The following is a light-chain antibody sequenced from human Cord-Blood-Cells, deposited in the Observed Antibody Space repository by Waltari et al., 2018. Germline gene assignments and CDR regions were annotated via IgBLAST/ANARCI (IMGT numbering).Light chain of an antibody. J-gene: IGLJ1*01. V-gene: IGLV2-14*01. CDR3: SSYTSSSTLV. Sequence: QSALTQPASVSGSPGQSITISCTGTSSDVGGYHYVSWYQQHPGKAPQLMIYEVSNRPSGVSNRFSGSKSGNTASLTISGLQAEDEADYYCSSYTSSSTLVFGTGTKVTVL. CDR1: SSDVGGYHY. CDR2: EVS.